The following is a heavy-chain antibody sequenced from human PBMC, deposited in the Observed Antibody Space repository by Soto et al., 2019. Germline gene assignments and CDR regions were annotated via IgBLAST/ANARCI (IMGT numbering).Heavy chain of an antibody. CDR1: GGSIISYY. J-gene: IGHJ3*01. Sequence: SETLSLTCTVSGGSIISYYWSWIRQPPGKGLEWIGYLYHNGNSNYNPSLESRVTISGDTSKNQFSLKLSSVTAADTAVYYCASEDGSYSSHFDVWGRGKGVTVAS. CDR2: LYHNGNS. CDR3: ASEDGSYSSHFDV. D-gene: IGHD1-26*01. V-gene: IGHV4-59*01.